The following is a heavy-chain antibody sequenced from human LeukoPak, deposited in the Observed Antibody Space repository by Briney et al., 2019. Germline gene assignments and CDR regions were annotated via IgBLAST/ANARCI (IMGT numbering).Heavy chain of an antibody. J-gene: IGHJ4*02. Sequence: GGSLRLSCAASGFTFSSYAMHWVRQAPGKGLEWVAVISYDGSNKYYADSVKGRFTISRDNSKNTLYLQMNSLRAEDTAVYYSARGEGGKVQPFDYWGQGTLVTVSS. D-gene: IGHD1-1*01. CDR2: ISYDGSNK. CDR3: ARGEGGKVQPFDY. V-gene: IGHV3-30*04. CDR1: GFTFSSYA.